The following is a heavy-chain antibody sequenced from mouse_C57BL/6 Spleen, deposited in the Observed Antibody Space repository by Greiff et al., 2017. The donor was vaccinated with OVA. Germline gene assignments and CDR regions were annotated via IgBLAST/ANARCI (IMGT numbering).Heavy chain of an antibody. Sequence: QVQLQQPGTELVKPGASVKLSCKASGYTFTSYWMHWVKQRPGQGLEWIGNINPSNGGTNYNEKFKSKATLTVDKSSRTAYMQLSSLTSEDSAVYDCARDDWDEDAMDYWGQGTSVTVSS. CDR1: GYTFTSYW. CDR3: ARDDWDEDAMDY. V-gene: IGHV1-53*01. J-gene: IGHJ4*01. CDR2: INPSNGGT. D-gene: IGHD4-1*01.